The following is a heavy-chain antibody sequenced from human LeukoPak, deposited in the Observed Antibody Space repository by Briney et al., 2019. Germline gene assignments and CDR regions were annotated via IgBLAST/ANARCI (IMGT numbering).Heavy chain of an antibody. V-gene: IGHV1-69*06. CDR1: GGTFSSYA. CDR2: IIPIFGTA. D-gene: IGHD4-17*01. CDR3: AIGPSQATLYYGALGY. Sequence: SVKVSWKASGGTFSSYAISWVRQAPGQGLEWMGGIIPIFGTANYAQKFQGRVTITADKSTSTAYMELSSLRSEDTAVYYCAIGPSQATLYYGALGYWGQGTLVTVSS. J-gene: IGHJ4*02.